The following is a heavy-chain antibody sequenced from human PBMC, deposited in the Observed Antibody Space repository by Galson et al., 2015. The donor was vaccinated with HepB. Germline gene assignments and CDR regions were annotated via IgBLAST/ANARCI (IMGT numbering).Heavy chain of an antibody. D-gene: IGHD2-2*01. Sequence: SETLSLTCTVSGGSISSYYWSWIRQPAGKGLEWIGRIYTSGSTNYNPSLKSRVTMSVDTSKNQFSLKLSSVTAADTAVYYCARDNIVVVPAAFSPDNYYYYYYMDVWGKGTTVTVSS. CDR1: GGSISSYY. CDR3: ARDNIVVVPAAFSPDNYYYYYYMDV. V-gene: IGHV4-4*07. CDR2: IYTSGST. J-gene: IGHJ6*03.